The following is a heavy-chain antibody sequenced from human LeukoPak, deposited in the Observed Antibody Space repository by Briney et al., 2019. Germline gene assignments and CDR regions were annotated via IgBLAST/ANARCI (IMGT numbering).Heavy chain of an antibody. J-gene: IGHJ3*02. V-gene: IGHV1-18*01. CDR2: ISAYNGNT. CDR3: ARVSGPRALWKGAGAFDI. CDR1: GYTFTSYG. Sequence: ASVRVSCKASGYTFTSYGISRVRQAPGQGLEWMGWISAYNGNTNYAQKLQGRVTMTTDTPTSTAYMELRSLRSDDTAVYYCARVSGPRALWKGAGAFDIWGQWTMVTVSA. D-gene: IGHD1-1*01.